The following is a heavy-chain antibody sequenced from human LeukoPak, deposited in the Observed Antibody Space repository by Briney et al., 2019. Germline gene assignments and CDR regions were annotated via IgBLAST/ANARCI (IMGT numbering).Heavy chain of an antibody. CDR1: GGSISSYY. D-gene: IGHD6-19*01. CDR3: ARVHGWYDGGYFDY. Sequence: PSETLSLTCTVSGGSISSYYWSWIRQPPGKGLEWIGYIYYSGSTNYNPSLKSRVTISVDTSKNQFSLKLSSVTAADTAAYYCARVHGWYDGGYFDYWGQGTLVTVSS. V-gene: IGHV4-59*01. J-gene: IGHJ4*02. CDR2: IYYSGST.